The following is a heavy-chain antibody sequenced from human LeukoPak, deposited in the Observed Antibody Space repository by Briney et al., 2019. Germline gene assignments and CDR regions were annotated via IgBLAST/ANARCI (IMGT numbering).Heavy chain of an antibody. D-gene: IGHD6-13*01. J-gene: IGHJ4*02. CDR2: ISSSGNTT. V-gene: IGHV3-11*04. CDR1: GFTFSDYY. CDR3: SRDGGSSWYFDY. Sequence: VGSLRLSCAASGFTFSDYYMSWIRQAPGKGLEWVSYISSSGNTTYHADSVKGRFTISRDNAKNSLYLQMSSLRAEDTAVYYCSRDGGSSWYFDYWGQGTLVTVSS.